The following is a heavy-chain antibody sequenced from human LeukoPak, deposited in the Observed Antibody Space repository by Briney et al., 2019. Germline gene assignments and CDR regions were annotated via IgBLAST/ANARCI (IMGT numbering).Heavy chain of an antibody. CDR1: GYSFSSYW. CDR3: ARQEDCSGGSCSDYYYYGMDV. J-gene: IGHJ6*02. V-gene: IGHV5-51*01. Sequence: GEALEISYEGAGYSFSSYWIGWGRQMAGKGVEWRGIIYPGDSDTRDSPSFQGQVTISADKSIRTAYLQWSSLKASDTAMYYCARQEDCSGGSCSDYYYYGMDVWGQGTTVTVSS. CDR2: IYPGDSDT. D-gene: IGHD2-15*01.